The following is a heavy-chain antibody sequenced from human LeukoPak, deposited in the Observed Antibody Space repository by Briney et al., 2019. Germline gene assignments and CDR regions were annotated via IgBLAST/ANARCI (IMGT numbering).Heavy chain of an antibody. Sequence: SETLSLTCTVSGGSISSSSYYWGWIRQPPGKGLEWIGSIYYSGSTYYNPSLKSRVTISVDTSKNQFSLKLSSVTATDTAVYYCAGGGWELPDYWGQGTLVTVSS. CDR3: AGGGWELPDY. CDR2: IYYSGST. V-gene: IGHV4-39*01. D-gene: IGHD1-26*01. CDR1: GGSISSSSYY. J-gene: IGHJ4*02.